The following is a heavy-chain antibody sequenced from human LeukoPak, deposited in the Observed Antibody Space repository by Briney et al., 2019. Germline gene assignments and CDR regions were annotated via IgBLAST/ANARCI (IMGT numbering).Heavy chain of an antibody. CDR3: ARGVIVVVTARFGMDV. Sequence: ASVKVSYKASGYTFTGYYMHWVRQAPGQGLEWMGIINPSGGSTSYAQKFQGRVTMTRDTSTSTVYMELSSLRSEDTAVYYCARGVIVVVTARFGMDVWGQGTTVTVSS. D-gene: IGHD2-21*02. CDR2: INPSGGST. J-gene: IGHJ6*02. CDR1: GYTFTGYY. V-gene: IGHV1-46*01.